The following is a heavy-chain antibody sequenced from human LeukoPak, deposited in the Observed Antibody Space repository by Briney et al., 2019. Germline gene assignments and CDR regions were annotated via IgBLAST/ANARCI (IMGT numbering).Heavy chain of an antibody. J-gene: IGHJ4*02. Sequence: GASVKVSCKASVYTFTCYYMHWVRQAPGQGLEWMGWINPNSGGTNYAQKFQGRVTMTRDTSISTAYMELSRLRSDDTAVYYCAGVKGISIAAQNYWGQGTLVTVSS. D-gene: IGHD6-6*01. V-gene: IGHV1-2*02. CDR3: AGVKGISIAAQNY. CDR1: VYTFTCYY. CDR2: INPNSGGT.